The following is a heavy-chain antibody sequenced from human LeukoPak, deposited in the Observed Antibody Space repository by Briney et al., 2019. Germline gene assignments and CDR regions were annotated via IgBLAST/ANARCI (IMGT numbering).Heavy chain of an antibody. CDR3: ARGPSNSSSPFDY. CDR2: INHSGST. CDR1: GGSFSGYY. V-gene: IGHV4-34*01. Sequence: PSETLSLTCAVHGGSFSGYYWSWIRQPPGKGLEWIGEINHSGSTNYNPSLKSRVTISVDTSKNQFSLKLSSVTAADTAVYYCARGPSNSSSPFDYWGQGTLVTVSS. J-gene: IGHJ4*02. D-gene: IGHD1-26*01.